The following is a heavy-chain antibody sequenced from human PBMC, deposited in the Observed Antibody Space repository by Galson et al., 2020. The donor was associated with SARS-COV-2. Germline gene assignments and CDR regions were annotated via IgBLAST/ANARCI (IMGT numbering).Heavy chain of an antibody. CDR1: GYTITGYY. CDR2: INTNSGGT. V-gene: IGHV1-2*02. CDR3: ARQDGITMRVVVENWFDA. J-gene: IGHJ5*02. Sequence: ASVKVSCKASGYTITGYYMHWVRQAPGQGLEWMGWINTNSGGTNYAQKFQGRVTMTRDTSISTAYMELSRLRSDDTAVYYCARQDGITMRVVVENWFDAWGQGTLVTVSS. D-gene: IGHD3-22*01.